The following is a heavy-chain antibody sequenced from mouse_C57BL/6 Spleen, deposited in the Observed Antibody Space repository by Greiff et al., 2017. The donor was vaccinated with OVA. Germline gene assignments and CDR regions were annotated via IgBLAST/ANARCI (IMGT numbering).Heavy chain of an antibody. D-gene: IGHD1-1*01. J-gene: IGHJ1*03. Sequence: EVQLVESGGDLVKPGGSLKLSCAASGFTFSSYGMSWVRQTPDKRLEWVATISSGGSYTYYPDSVKGRFTISRDNAKNTLYLQMSSLKSEDTAMYYCARHYGSSYLWYFDVWGTGTTVTVSS. CDR2: ISSGGSYT. V-gene: IGHV5-6*01. CDR1: GFTFSSYG. CDR3: ARHYGSSYLWYFDV.